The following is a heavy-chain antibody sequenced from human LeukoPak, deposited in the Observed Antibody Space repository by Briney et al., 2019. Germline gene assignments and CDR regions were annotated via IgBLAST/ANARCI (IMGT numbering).Heavy chain of an antibody. CDR1: GFTVSSNY. V-gene: IGHV3-66*01. CDR2: IYSGGST. CDR3: ARDVSYDSSGLSDY. J-gene: IGHJ4*02. Sequence: PGGSLRLSCAASGFTVSSNYMSWVRQAPGKGLEWVSVIYSGGSTYYADSVRGRFTISRDNSKNTLYLQMNSLRAEDTAVYFCARDVSYDSSGLSDYWGQGTLVTVSS. D-gene: IGHD3-22*01.